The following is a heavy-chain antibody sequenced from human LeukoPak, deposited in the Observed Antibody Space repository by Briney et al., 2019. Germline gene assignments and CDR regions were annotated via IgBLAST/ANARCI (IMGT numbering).Heavy chain of an antibody. CDR1: GGSLSGHY. V-gene: IGHV4-59*11. CDR2: VSYSGRT. CDR3: ARLLDNDISGDPDTFDV. Sequence: SETLSLTCTVSGGSLSGHYWSWIRQPPGKRLEWIGYVSYSGRTKYNPSLQSRVTISVDTSKNQFSLKLTSVTSADTAVYSCARLLDNDISGDPDTFDVWGQGTTVIVSS. D-gene: IGHD3-22*01. J-gene: IGHJ3*01.